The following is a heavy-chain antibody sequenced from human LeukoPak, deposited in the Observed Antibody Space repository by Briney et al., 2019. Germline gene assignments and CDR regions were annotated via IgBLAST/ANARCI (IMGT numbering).Heavy chain of an antibody. J-gene: IGHJ6*02. CDR1: GFTFSNYG. CDR3: AKEKGIYCSSIDCSPGMDV. V-gene: IGHV3-30*18. Sequence: GGSLRLACAASGFTFSNYGMHWVRQAPGKGLEWVAVISYDGSNKYYADSVKGRFTFSRDNSKNTLYLQMSSLKAEDTAVYYCAKEKGIYCSSIDCSPGMDVWGQGTTVTVSS. CDR2: ISYDGSNK. D-gene: IGHD2-2*01.